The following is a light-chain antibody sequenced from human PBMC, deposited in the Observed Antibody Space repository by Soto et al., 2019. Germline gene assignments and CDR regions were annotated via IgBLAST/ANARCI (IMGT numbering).Light chain of an antibody. J-gene: IGLJ1*01. CDR1: SSDIGAYNY. V-gene: IGLV2-8*01. CDR3: SSHGGANNFYV. Sequence: LTQPPSASGSPGQSVTISCTGTSSDIGAYNYVSWYQQHPGKVPELMIYEVSKRPSGVPDRFSASKSGNTASLTVSGLQAEDEADYYCSSHGGANNFYVFGTGTKVTVL. CDR2: EVS.